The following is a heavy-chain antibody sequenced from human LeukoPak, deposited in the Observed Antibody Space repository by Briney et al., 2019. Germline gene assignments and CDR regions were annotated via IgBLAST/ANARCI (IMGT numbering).Heavy chain of an antibody. Sequence: PGGSLRLSCAASGFTFSSYAMSWVRQAPGKGLEWGSAISGSGGSTYYEDSVKGRFTISRDNSKNTLYLQMNSLRAEDTAVYYCAKDRCCSSTSCFFDYWGQGTLVTVSS. CDR2: ISGSGGST. J-gene: IGHJ4*02. CDR1: GFTFSSYA. D-gene: IGHD2-2*01. CDR3: AKDRCCSSTSCFFDY. V-gene: IGHV3-23*01.